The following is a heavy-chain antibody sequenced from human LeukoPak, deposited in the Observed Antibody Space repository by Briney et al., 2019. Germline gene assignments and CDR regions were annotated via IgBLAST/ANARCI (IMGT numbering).Heavy chain of an antibody. J-gene: IGHJ4*02. CDR3: ARAVDASGSPYYFDY. CDR1: GFTFDDYA. Sequence: PGGSLRLSCVASGFTFDDYAMHWVRQAPGKGLEWVSLISWDVITTYYVDSVKGRFTISRDNSKNSLYLQMNSLRPEDTALYYCARAVDASGSPYYFDYWGQGSLVTVSS. CDR2: ISWDVITT. V-gene: IGHV3-43D*03. D-gene: IGHD3-10*01.